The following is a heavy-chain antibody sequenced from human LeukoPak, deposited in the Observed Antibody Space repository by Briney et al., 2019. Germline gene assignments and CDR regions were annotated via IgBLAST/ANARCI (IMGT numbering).Heavy chain of an antibody. CDR3: AKDSSGWYRSLGY. Sequence: GGSLRLSCAASGFTFSSYALSWVRRAPRKGLEWVSSISNSGDNTYYADSVKGRFTISRDNSKNTLYLQMNSLRAEDTAVYYCAKDSSGWYRSLGYWGQGTLVTVSS. CDR2: ISNSGDNT. V-gene: IGHV3-23*01. J-gene: IGHJ4*02. D-gene: IGHD6-19*01. CDR1: GFTFSSYA.